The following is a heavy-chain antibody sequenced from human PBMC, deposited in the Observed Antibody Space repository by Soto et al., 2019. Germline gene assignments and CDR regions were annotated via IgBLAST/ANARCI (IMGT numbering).Heavy chain of an antibody. D-gene: IGHD3-10*01. CDR2: INAGNGNT. Sequence: ASVKVSCKASGYTFTSYAMHWVRQAPGQRLEWMGWINAGNGNTKYSQKFQGRVTITRDISASTAYMELSSLRSEDTAVYYCAMGATYYSGSGSYDITPSRYYQYRMDVWTRRTTVPVSS. V-gene: IGHV1-3*01. J-gene: IGHJ6*04. CDR3: AMGATYYSGSGSYDITPSRYYQYRMDV. CDR1: GYTFTSYA.